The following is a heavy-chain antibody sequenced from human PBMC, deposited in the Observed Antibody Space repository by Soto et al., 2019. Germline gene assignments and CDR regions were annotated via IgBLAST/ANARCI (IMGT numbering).Heavy chain of an antibody. D-gene: IGHD3-9*01. Sequence: SETLSLTCAVSGGSISSSNWWSWVRQPPGKGLEWIGEIYHSGSTNYNPSLKSRVTISVDKSKNQFSLKLNSVTAADTAVYYCVTSGDILPGYLKGFFEYWGQGTLVTVSA. CDR2: IYHSGST. V-gene: IGHV4-4*02. J-gene: IGHJ4*02. CDR3: VTSGDILPGYLKGFFEY. CDR1: GGSISSSNW.